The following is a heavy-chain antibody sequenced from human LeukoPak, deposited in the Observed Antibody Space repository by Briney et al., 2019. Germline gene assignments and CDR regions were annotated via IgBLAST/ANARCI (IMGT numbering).Heavy chain of an antibody. Sequence: SETPSLTCAVYGGSFSGYYWSWIRQPPGKGLEWIGEINHSGSTNYNPSLKSRVTISVDTSKNQFSLKLSSVTAADTAVYYCAARRGYSYGTIDYWGQGTLVTVSS. CDR2: INHSGST. CDR3: AARRGYSYGTIDY. V-gene: IGHV4-34*01. D-gene: IGHD5-18*01. CDR1: GGSFSGYY. J-gene: IGHJ4*02.